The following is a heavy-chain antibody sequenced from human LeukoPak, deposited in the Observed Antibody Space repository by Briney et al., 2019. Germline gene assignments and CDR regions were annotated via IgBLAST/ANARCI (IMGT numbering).Heavy chain of an antibody. CDR2: MNPNSGNT. CDR3: ASLLTYSSGWFLY. J-gene: IGHJ4*02. CDR1: GCTFTSYD. V-gene: IGHV1-8*03. D-gene: IGHD6-19*01. Sequence: ASVKVSCKASGCTFTSYDINWVRQATGQGLEWMGWMNPNSGNTGYAQKFQGRVTITRNTSISTAYMELSSLRSEDTAVYYCASLLTYSSGWFLYWGQGTLVTVSS.